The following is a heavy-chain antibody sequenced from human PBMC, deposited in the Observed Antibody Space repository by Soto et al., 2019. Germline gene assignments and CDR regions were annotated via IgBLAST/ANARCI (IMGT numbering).Heavy chain of an antibody. J-gene: IGHJ4*02. D-gene: IGHD3-22*01. V-gene: IGHV1-18*01. CDR1: GYTFTSYG. CDR3: AREGYYYDSSGYYFSDY. CDR2: ISAYNGNT. Sequence: VASVKVSCKASGYTFTSYGISWVRQAPGQGLEWMGWISAYNGNTNYAQKLQGRVTMTTDTSTSTAYMELRSLRSDDTAVYYCAREGYYYDSSGYYFSDYWGQGTLVTVSS.